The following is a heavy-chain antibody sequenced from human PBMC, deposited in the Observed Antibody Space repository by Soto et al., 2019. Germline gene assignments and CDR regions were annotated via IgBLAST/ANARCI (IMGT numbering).Heavy chain of an antibody. CDR3: ATLNGYDY. D-gene: IGHD5-12*01. Sequence: EVRLVESGGGLVQPGGSRRLSCAASGFPFSSHWLQWVRQVPGRGLVWVSRIDNTGSSAIYADSVRGRFTVSRDNAKDTLYLHMNSLRAEDTAVYYCATLNGYDYWGQGTLVTVSS. CDR1: GFPFSSHW. J-gene: IGHJ4*02. CDR2: IDNTGSSA. V-gene: IGHV3-74*01.